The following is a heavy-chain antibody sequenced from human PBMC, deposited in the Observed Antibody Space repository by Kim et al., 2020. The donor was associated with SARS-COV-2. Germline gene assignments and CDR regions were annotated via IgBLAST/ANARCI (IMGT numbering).Heavy chain of an antibody. CDR2: IKQDGSGK. CDR1: GFIFSSYW. CDR3: ARVYGGSWHFDY. J-gene: IGHJ4*02. D-gene: IGHD6-13*01. V-gene: IGHV3-7*01. Sequence: GGSLRLSCAASGFIFSSYWMSWVRQAPGKGLEWVANIKQDGSGKYYVDSVKGRFTISRDNAKNSLYLQMNSLRAEDTAVYYCARVYGGSWHFDYWGQGTLVTVSS.